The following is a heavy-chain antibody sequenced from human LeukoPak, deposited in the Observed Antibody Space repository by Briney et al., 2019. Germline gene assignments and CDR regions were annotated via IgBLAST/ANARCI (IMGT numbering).Heavy chain of an antibody. V-gene: IGHV3-21*01. Sequence: GGSLRLSCAASGFTFSSYSMNWVRQAPGKGLEWVSSNSSSSSYIYYADSVKGRFTISRDNAKNSLYLQMNSLRAEDTAVYYCARGGPDVLRFLEWLLPYFDYWGQGTLVTVSS. J-gene: IGHJ4*02. CDR3: ARGGPDVLRFLEWLLPYFDY. CDR2: NSSSSSYI. CDR1: GFTFSSYS. D-gene: IGHD3-3*01.